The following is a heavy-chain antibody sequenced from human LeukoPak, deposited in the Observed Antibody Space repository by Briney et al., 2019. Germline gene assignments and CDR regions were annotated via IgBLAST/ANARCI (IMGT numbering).Heavy chain of an antibody. CDR1: GGSISSYY. V-gene: IGHV4-59*01. D-gene: IGHD7-27*01. Sequence: PSETLSLTCTVSGGSISSYYWSWIRQPPGKGLEWIGYIYYSGSTNYNPSLKSRVTISAETSKNQFSLNLISVTAADTAVYYCASRKLGNDYWGQGTLVTVSS. CDR2: IYYSGST. J-gene: IGHJ4*02. CDR3: ASRKLGNDY.